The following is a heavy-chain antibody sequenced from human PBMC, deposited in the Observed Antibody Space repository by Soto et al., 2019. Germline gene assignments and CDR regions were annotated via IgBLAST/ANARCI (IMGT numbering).Heavy chain of an antibody. J-gene: IGHJ4*02. CDR1: GFTFSSYA. V-gene: IGHV3-23*01. Sequence: GGSLRLSCAASGFTFSSYAMSWVRQAPGKGLEWVSAISGSGGSTYYADSVKGRFTLSRHNSKNTLYLQMNSLRAEDTAVYYCAKDPGTSNSGYDYVPYYLDYGGQGTLVTVSS. D-gene: IGHD5-12*01. CDR3: AKDPGTSNSGYDYVPYYLDY. CDR2: ISGSGGST.